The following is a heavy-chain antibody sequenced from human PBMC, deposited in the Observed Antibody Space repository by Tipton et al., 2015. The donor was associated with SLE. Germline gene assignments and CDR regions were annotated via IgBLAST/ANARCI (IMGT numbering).Heavy chain of an antibody. CDR1: GGSISSTIYY. CDR3: ARMGGGYYYFYAMDV. D-gene: IGHD3-10*01. J-gene: IGHJ6*02. CDR2: TYYSGST. V-gene: IGHV4-39*07. Sequence: TLSLTCTVSGGSISSTIYYWGWIRQPPGKGLEWIGTTYYSGSTYYNPSLKSRVTISVDTSKNHFSLNLSSLTAADTAVYYCARMGGGYYYFYAMDVWGPGTTVTVSS.